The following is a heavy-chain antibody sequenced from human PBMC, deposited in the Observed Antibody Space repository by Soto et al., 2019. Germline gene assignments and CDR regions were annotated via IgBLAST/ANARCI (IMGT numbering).Heavy chain of an antibody. D-gene: IGHD6-19*01. V-gene: IGHV4-31*03. CDR2: IYYSGST. CDR1: GGSISSGGYY. CDR3: ARLKAVAGTYYFDY. J-gene: IGHJ4*02. Sequence: PSETLSLTCTVSGGSISSGGYYWSWIRQHPGKGLEWIGYIYYSGSTYYNPSLKSRVTISVDTSKNQFSLKLSSVTAADTAVYYCARLKAVAGTYYFDYWGQGTLVTVSS.